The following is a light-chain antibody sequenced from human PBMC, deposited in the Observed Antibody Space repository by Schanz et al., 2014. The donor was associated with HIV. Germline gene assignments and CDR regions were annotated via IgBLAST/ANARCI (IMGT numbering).Light chain of an antibody. V-gene: IGLV2-23*02. J-gene: IGLJ1*01. CDR2: EVA. Sequence: QSALTQPASVSGSPGQSITISCTGTTGDIGSYDLVSWYQQHPGKAPKLLIYEVAKRPSGVPDRFSGSKSGNTASLTVSGLQAEDEADYYCSSYAGSSTFVFGTGTKLSVL. CDR3: SSYAGSSTFV. CDR1: TGDIGSYDL.